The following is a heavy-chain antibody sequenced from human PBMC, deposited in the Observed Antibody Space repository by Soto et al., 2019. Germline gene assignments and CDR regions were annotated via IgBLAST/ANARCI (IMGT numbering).Heavy chain of an antibody. CDR2: ISYDGSNK. V-gene: IGHV3-30*18. Sequence: GGSLRPSCAASGFTFSTYGMHWVRQAPGKGLEWVAVISYDGSNKYYADSVKGRFTISRDNSKNTLYLQMNSLRAEDTAVYYCAKAVGYCSSTTCRDYYWYYGMDVWGQGTTVTVSS. CDR3: AKAVGYCSSTTCRDYYWYYGMDV. D-gene: IGHD2-2*01. CDR1: GFTFSTYG. J-gene: IGHJ6*02.